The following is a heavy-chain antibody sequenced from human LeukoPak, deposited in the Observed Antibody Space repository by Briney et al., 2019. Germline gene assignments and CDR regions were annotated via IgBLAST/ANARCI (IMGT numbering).Heavy chain of an antibody. CDR3: AKASCGGDCYPDY. Sequence: GGSLRLSCTASGFTFGDYAMSWIRQAPGKGLEWVGFIRSKAYGETADYAASVKGRFTISRDDSKAIAYLQMNSLRAEDTAVYYCAKASCGGDCYPDYWGQGTLVTVSS. V-gene: IGHV3-49*03. CDR1: GFTFGDYA. J-gene: IGHJ4*02. D-gene: IGHD2-21*02. CDR2: IRSKAYGETA.